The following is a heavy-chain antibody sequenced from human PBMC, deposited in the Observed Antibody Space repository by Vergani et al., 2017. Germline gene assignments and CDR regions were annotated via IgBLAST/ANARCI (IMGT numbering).Heavy chain of an antibody. CDR1: GGSISSSSYY. V-gene: IGHV4-39*01. CDR3: ARHAGYCSGGSCYSFDY. D-gene: IGHD2-15*01. J-gene: IGHJ4*02. CDR2: IYYSGST. Sequence: QLQLQESGPGLVKPSETLSLTCTVSGGSISSSSYYWGWIRQPPGKGLEWIGSIYYSGSTYYNPSLKSRVTISVDTSKNQFSLKLSSVTAADTAVYYCARHAGYCSGGSCYSFDYWGQGTLVTVSS.